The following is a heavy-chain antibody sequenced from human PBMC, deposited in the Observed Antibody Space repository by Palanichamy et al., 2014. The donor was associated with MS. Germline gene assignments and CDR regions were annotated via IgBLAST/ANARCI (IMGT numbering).Heavy chain of an antibody. CDR2: INSDGSNT. Sequence: MHWVRQAPGKGLVWVSLINSDGSNTYYADSVKGRFTISRDNAKNTLYLQMNSLRAEDTAVYYCASCVFWSGYRGGWGQGTLVTVSS. CDR3: ASCVFWSGYRGG. J-gene: IGHJ4*02. V-gene: IGHV3-74*01. D-gene: IGHD3-3*01.